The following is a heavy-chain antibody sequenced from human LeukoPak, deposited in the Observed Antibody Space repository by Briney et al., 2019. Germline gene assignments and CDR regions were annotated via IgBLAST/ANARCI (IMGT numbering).Heavy chain of an antibody. CDR2: ISSNTDGGTT. V-gene: IGHV3-15*01. J-gene: IGHJ4*02. D-gene: IGHD2-15*01. Sequence: GGSLRLSCAASGFTFSNAWMSWVRQAPGKGLEWVGRISSNTDGGTTDYAAPVKGRFTISRDDSKNTLYLQMNSLRAEDTAVYYCASSYCSGGSCYAFDYWGQGTLVTVSS. CDR3: ASSYCSGGSCYAFDY. CDR1: GFTFSNAW.